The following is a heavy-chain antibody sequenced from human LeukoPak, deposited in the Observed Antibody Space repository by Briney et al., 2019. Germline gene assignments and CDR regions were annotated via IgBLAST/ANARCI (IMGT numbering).Heavy chain of an antibody. D-gene: IGHD2-21*01. V-gene: IGHV3-23*01. CDR2: LIGTGAGT. J-gene: IGHJ6*03. Sequence: PGGPLRLSCAASGFSFNNYVMTLIGTGAGTYYADSVKGRFTISRDNSKNTLYLQMNSLRAEDTAVYYCAKGSPAILYYCMDVWGKGTTVTVSS. CDR3: AKGSPAILYYCMDV. CDR1: GFSFNNYV.